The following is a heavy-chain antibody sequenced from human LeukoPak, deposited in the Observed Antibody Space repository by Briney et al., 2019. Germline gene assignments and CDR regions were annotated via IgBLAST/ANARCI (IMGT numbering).Heavy chain of an antibody. D-gene: IGHD5-12*01. V-gene: IGHV3-30*02. CDR3: AKDIATMRWLRPDPSFDH. CDR2: IRYDGNNK. CDR1: GFTFSSFG. Sequence: PGGSLRLSCAASGFTFSSFGMHWVRQAPGKGLDWVTFIRYDGNNKYYADSVKGRFTISRDNSKNTLYLEMNSLSSEDTAVYYCAKDIATMRWLRPDPSFDHCDQGTLVTVSS. J-gene: IGHJ4*02.